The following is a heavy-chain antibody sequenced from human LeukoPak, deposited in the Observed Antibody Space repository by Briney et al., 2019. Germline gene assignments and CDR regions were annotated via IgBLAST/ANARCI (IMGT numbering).Heavy chain of an antibody. D-gene: IGHD1-26*01. CDR2: ISSSSSYI. J-gene: IGHJ4*02. Sequence: PGGSLRLSCAASGFTVSSNYMSWVRQAPGKGLEWVSSISSSSSYIYYADSVKGRFTISRDNAKNSPYLQMNSLRAEDTAVYYCARSLGVGANYYFDYWGQGTLVTVSS. V-gene: IGHV3-21*01. CDR3: ARSLGVGANYYFDY. CDR1: GFTVSSNY.